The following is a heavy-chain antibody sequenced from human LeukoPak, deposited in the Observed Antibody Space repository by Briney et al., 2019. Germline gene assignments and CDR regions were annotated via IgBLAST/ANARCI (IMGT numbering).Heavy chain of an antibody. J-gene: IGHJ5*02. CDR1: GGTFSSYA. V-gene: IGHV1-69*04. Sequence: ASVKDSCKASGGTFSSYAISWVRQAPGQGLEWMGRIIPILGIANYAQKFLGRVTITADKSTSTAYMELSSLRSEDTAVYYCARATIALHWFDPWGQGTLVTVSS. CDR2: IIPILGIA. CDR3: ARATIALHWFDP. D-gene: IGHD3-3*02.